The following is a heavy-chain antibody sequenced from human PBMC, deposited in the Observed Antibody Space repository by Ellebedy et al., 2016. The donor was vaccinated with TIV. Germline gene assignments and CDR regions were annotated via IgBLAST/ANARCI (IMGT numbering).Heavy chain of an antibody. D-gene: IGHD1-26*01. CDR3: ARLSLRQNRSRFSWLDP. CDR1: GGSISTSSYY. Sequence: SETLSLTCIVSGGSISTSSYYWAWIRQPPGTGLEWIGSMHYTGTAYYNPSLNSRIAISVDTSRNQISLKLNSVTAAGTAVYYCARLSLRQNRSRFSWLDPWGQGTQVTVSS. CDR2: MHYTGTA. J-gene: IGHJ5*02. V-gene: IGHV4-39*01.